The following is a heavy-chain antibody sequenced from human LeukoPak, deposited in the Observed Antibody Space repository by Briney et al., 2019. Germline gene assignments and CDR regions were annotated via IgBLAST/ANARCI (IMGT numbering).Heavy chain of an antibody. D-gene: IGHD2-2*01. CDR3: AKNHEHGRYAGFDF. V-gene: IGHV3-23*01. J-gene: IGHJ3*01. CDR1: GFTFSSYA. Sequence: GGSLRLSCAASGFTFSSYAMSWVRQAPGKGLEWVSAISGSGGSTYYADSVKGRFTISRDNSKNMVYLELNSLRAEDTAVYYCAKNHEHGRYAGFDFWAEGALVAVSS. CDR2: ISGSGGST.